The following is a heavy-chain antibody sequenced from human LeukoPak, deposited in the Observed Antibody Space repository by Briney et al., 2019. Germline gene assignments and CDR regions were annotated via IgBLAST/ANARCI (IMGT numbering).Heavy chain of an antibody. Sequence: PSETLSLTCTVSGGSISSYYWSWIRQPAGKGLEWIGRIYTSGSTNYNPSLKSRVTMSVDTSKNQFSLKLNSVTAADTAVYYCTRSLLWFGEAAYYYGMDVWGQGTTVTVSS. CDR2: IYTSGST. D-gene: IGHD3-10*01. CDR1: GGSISSYY. V-gene: IGHV4-4*07. J-gene: IGHJ6*02. CDR3: TRSLLWFGEAAYYYGMDV.